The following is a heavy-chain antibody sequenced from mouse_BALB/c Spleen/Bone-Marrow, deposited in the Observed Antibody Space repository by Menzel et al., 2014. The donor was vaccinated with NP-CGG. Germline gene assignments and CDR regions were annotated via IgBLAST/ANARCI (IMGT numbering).Heavy chain of an antibody. CDR3: ARPTTVVATGGSFDY. J-gene: IGHJ2*01. CDR1: GFTFSSYG. V-gene: IGHV5-6*01. CDR2: ISSGGSYT. D-gene: IGHD1-1*01. Sequence: EVKLVESGGDLVKPGGSLKLSCAASGFTFSSYGMSWVRQTPDKRLEWVATISSGGSYTYYPDSGKGRFTISRDNAKNTLYLQMSSLKSEDTAMYYCARPTTVVATGGSFDYWGQGTTLTVSS.